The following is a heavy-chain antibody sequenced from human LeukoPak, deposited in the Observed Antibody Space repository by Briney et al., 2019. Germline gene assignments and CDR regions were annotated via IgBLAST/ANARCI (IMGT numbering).Heavy chain of an antibody. CDR3: ARQKGGYGVGYFDY. D-gene: IGHD5-12*01. CDR1: GGSISSGSYS. Sequence: SETLSLTCTVSGGSISSGSYSWSWIRQPAGKGLEWIGRLYTSGSTSYNPSLKSRVTISVDTSKNQFSLKLSSVTAADTAVYYCARQKGGYGVGYFDYWGQGTLVTVSS. V-gene: IGHV4-61*02. J-gene: IGHJ4*02. CDR2: LYTSGST.